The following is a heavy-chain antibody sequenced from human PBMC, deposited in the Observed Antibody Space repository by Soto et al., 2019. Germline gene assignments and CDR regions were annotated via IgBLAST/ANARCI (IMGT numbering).Heavy chain of an antibody. CDR2: INSDGSIT. CDR3: ARVGYGSGSYHFDY. Sequence: EVQLVESGGGLVQPGGSLRLSCAASGFTFSSCWMHWVRQAPGKGLVWVSRINSDGSITSYTDSVKGRFTISRDNAKNTLYLQMNSLRAEDTAVYYCARVGYGSGSYHFDYWGQGTLVTVSS. V-gene: IGHV3-74*01. J-gene: IGHJ4*02. D-gene: IGHD3-10*01. CDR1: GFTFSSCW.